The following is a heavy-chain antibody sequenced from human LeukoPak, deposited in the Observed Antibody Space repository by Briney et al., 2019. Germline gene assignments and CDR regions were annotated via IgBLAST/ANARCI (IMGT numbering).Heavy chain of an antibody. CDR2: ISAYNGNT. Sequence: GASVKVSCKASGYTFTNFGISWVRQAPGQGLEWMGWISAYNGNTNYAQRLQGRVTMTRDTSTSTVYMELSSLRSEDTAVYYCARVLQGREPGLLYWGQGTLVTVSS. D-gene: IGHD1-1*01. CDR3: ARVLQGREPGLLY. V-gene: IGHV1-18*01. CDR1: GYTFTNFG. J-gene: IGHJ4*02.